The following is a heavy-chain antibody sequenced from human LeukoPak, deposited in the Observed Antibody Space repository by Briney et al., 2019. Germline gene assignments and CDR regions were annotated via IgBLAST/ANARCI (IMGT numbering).Heavy chain of an antibody. CDR1: GFTFSSYS. D-gene: IGHD6-13*01. CDR3: ARDGGPIAAAGAHIPFDP. J-gene: IGHJ5*02. V-gene: IGHV3-21*01. CDR2: ISSSSSYI. Sequence: PGGSLRLSCAASGFTFSSYSMNWVRQAPGKGLEWVSSISSSSSYIYYADSVKGRFTISRDNAKNSLYLQMNSLRAEDTAVYYCARDGGPIAAAGAHIPFDPWGQGTLVTVSS.